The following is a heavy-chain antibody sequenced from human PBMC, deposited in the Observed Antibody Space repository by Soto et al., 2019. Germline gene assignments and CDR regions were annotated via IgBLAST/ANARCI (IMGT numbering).Heavy chain of an antibody. CDR2: ISDSGGST. J-gene: IGHJ4*02. CDR1: GFTFSSYA. V-gene: IGHV3-23*01. D-gene: IGHD6-19*01. Sequence: EVQLLESGGGMVQPGGSLRLSCAASGFTFSSYAMTWVRQAPGKGLEWVSAISDSGGSTYYADSVKGRFTISRDNSKNTLYLQMNSLTAEDTAVYYCAKEPLLSGWYYFDYWGRGTLVTVSS. CDR3: AKEPLLSGWYYFDY.